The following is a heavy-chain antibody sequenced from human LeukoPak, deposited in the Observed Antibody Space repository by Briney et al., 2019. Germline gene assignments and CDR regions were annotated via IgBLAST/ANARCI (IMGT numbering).Heavy chain of an antibody. D-gene: IGHD3-10*01. Sequence: GGSLRLSCAASGFTFSSYGMSWVRQAPGKGLEWVSAISGSGGGTYYADSVKGRFTISRDNSKNTLYLQMNSLRAEDTAVYYCAKDARELLWFGELCSYFDYWGQGTLVTVSS. CDR2: ISGSGGGT. CDR1: GFTFSSYG. CDR3: AKDARELLWFGELCSYFDY. J-gene: IGHJ4*02. V-gene: IGHV3-23*01.